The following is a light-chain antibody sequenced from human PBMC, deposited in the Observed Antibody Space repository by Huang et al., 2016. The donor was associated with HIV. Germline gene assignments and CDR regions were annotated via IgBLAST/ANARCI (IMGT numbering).Light chain of an antibody. CDR1: QDISNS. V-gene: IGKV1-NL1*01. CDR3: QQYYSTPTWT. Sequence: DIQMTQSPFSLSASVGDRVTITCRASQDISNSLAWYQQKPGKAPKLLLYAASRLERGVPSRFGGSGSGTDYTLTISSLQPEDFATYYCQQYYSTPTWTFGQGTKVEIK. J-gene: IGKJ1*01. CDR2: AAS.